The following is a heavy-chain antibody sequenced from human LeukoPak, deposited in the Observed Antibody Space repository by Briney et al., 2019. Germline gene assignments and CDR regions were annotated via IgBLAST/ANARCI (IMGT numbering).Heavy chain of an antibody. J-gene: IGHJ4*02. D-gene: IGHD4-17*01. CDR2: INAVNGNT. CDR1: GYTFINYA. V-gene: IGHV1-3*01. Sequence: ASVKVSCKASGYTFINYAINWGRQAPGQRLEWVGWINAVNGNTKYSPKFQGRVSITRDTSASTAYMELSSLRSEDTAVYYCARERVPYGDSVYYFDYWGQGTLVTVSS. CDR3: ARERVPYGDSVYYFDY.